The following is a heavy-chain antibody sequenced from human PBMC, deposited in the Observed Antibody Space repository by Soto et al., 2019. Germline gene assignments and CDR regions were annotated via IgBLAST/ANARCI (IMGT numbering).Heavy chain of an antibody. V-gene: IGHV3-23*01. CDR3: AKDLRHLHTTGAKKYGMEV. CDR1: GFTFSSYA. D-gene: IGHD4-4*01. Sequence: QPGGSLRLSCAASGFTFSSYAMSWVRQAPGKGLEWVSAISVSGGSTYYADSVKGRFTISRDNSKNTLYLQMNSLRAEDTAVYYWAKDLRHLHTTGAKKYGMEVWGQGTGVTVSS. J-gene: IGHJ6*02. CDR2: ISVSGGST.